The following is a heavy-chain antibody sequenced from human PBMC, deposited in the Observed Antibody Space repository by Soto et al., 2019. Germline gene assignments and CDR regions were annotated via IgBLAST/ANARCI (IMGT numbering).Heavy chain of an antibody. J-gene: IGHJ4*02. D-gene: IGHD6-19*01. CDR2: IIPILGIA. Sequence: SVKVSCKASGGTFSSYTISWVRQAPGQGLEWMGRIIPILGIANYAQKFQGRVTITADKSTSTAYMELSSLRSEDTAVYYCARDGGIAVAGQIDYWGQGTLVTVSS. V-gene: IGHV1-69*04. CDR1: GGTFSSYT. CDR3: ARDGGIAVAGQIDY.